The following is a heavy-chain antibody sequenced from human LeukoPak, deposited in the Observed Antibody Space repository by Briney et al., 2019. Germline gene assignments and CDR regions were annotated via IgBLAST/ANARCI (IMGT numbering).Heavy chain of an antibody. J-gene: IGHJ4*02. D-gene: IGHD4-17*01. Sequence: SSETLSLTCAVYGGSFSGYYWSWIRQPPGKGLEWIGEINHSGSTNYNPSLKSRVTISVDTSKNQFSLKLSSVTAADTAVYYCARGDYGDYDWGQGTLVTVSS. CDR3: ARGDYGDYD. V-gene: IGHV4-34*01. CDR2: INHSGST. CDR1: GGSFSGYY.